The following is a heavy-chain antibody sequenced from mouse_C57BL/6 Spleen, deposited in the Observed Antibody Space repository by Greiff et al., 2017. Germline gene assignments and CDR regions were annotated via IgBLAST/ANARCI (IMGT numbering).Heavy chain of an antibody. CDR3: AREGGSGYGAMDD. V-gene: IGHV1-26*01. D-gene: IGHD3-2*02. CDR1: GYTFTDYY. J-gene: IGHJ4*01. Sequence: VQLQQSGPELVKPGASVKISCKASGYTFTDYYMNWVKQSHGKSLEWIGDINPNNGGTSYNQKFKGKATLTVDTSSSTAYMELRSLTSADSAVDYCAREGGSGYGAMDDWGQGTSVTVSS. CDR2: INPNNGGT.